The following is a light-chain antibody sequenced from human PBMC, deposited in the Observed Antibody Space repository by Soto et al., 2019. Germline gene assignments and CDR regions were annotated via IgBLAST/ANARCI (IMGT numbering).Light chain of an antibody. CDR2: DVS. J-gene: IGLJ3*02. Sequence: QSVLTQPRSVSGSRGQSVTISCTGTSSDVGGYNYVSWYQQHPGKAPKLVIYDVSKRPSGVPDRFSGSKSANTASLTISGLQAEDEADYYCCSYAGNSLWVFGGGTKLTVL. V-gene: IGLV2-11*01. CDR3: CSYAGNSLWV. CDR1: SSDVGGYNY.